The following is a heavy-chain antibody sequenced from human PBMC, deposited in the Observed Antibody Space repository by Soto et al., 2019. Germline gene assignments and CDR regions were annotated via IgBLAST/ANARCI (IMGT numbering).Heavy chain of an antibody. CDR1: GGSISSSNW. V-gene: IGHV4-4*02. J-gene: IGHJ4*02. CDR2: IYHSGST. CDR3: ARVMGVTIFGVVIIRLFDY. D-gene: IGHD3-3*01. Sequence: PSETLSLTCAVSGGSISSSNWWSWVRQPPGKGLEWIGEIYHSGSTNYNPSLKSRVTISVDKSKNQFSLKLSSVTAADTAVYYCARVMGVTIFGVVIIRLFDYWGQGTLVTVSS.